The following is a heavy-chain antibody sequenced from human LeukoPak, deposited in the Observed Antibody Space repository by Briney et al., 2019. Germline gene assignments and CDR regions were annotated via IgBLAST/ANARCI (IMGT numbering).Heavy chain of an antibody. J-gene: IGHJ4*02. CDR1: GGTFSSYA. V-gene: IGHV1-69*04. Sequence: SVKVSCKASGGTFSSYAISWERQAPGQGLEWMGRIIPILGIANYAQKFQGRVTITADKSTSTAYMELSSLRSEDTAVYYCASRLAVAGTIPDYWGQGTLATVSS. CDR3: ASRLAVAGTIPDY. D-gene: IGHD6-19*01. CDR2: IIPILGIA.